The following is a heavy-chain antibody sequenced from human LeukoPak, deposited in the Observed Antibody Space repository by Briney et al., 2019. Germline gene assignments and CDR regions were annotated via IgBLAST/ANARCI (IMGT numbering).Heavy chain of an antibody. Sequence: GGSLRLSCAASGFTFSSYAMSWVRQAPGKGLEWVSAISGSGGSTYYADSVKGRFTISRDNSKNTLYLQMNSLRAEDTAVYYCARDGSGSYYDPPYYYYYMDVWGKGTTVTVSS. CDR1: GFTFSSYA. J-gene: IGHJ6*03. D-gene: IGHD1-26*01. CDR2: ISGSGGST. CDR3: ARDGSGSYYDPPYYYYYMDV. V-gene: IGHV3-23*01.